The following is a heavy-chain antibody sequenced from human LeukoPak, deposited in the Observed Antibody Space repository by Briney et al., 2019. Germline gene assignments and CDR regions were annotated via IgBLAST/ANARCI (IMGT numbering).Heavy chain of an antibody. J-gene: IGHJ6*02. Sequence: ASVRVSCTASGYTFTGYDISWVRQATGQGLEWMGWMNTNSGNTGYAQTFQGRVTMTRNNSISTAYKELSSLRSEDTALYYCARVDPYYHFWSGYYWEGGMDVWGQETTVTVSS. CDR1: GYTFTGYD. CDR2: MNTNSGNT. D-gene: IGHD3-3*01. V-gene: IGHV1-8*01. CDR3: ARVDPYYHFWSGYYWEGGMDV.